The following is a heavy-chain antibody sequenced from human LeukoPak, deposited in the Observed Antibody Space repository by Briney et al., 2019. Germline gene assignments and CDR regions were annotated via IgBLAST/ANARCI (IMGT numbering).Heavy chain of an antibody. CDR2: IYNKGSA. J-gene: IGHJ4*02. CDR3: ARGVRPFDY. Sequence: PSETLSLTCTVSGGSISSYYWSWVRQPPGKGLEWIGYIYNKGSANYNPSLKSRVTISIDSSKNQFSLKLSSVTAADTAVYYCARGVRPFDYWGQGTLVTASS. V-gene: IGHV4-59*01. CDR1: GGSISSYY.